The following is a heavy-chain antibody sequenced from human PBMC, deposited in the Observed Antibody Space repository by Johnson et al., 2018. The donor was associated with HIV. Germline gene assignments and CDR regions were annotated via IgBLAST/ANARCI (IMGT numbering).Heavy chain of an antibody. Sequence: VQLVESGGGLVQPGGSLRLSCAASGFTFRSYCMSWVRQAPGKGLEWVANIKQDGNEKNYVGSDRGRFSISRDNAKNSLYLQMNSLTAEDTAVYYCARDRAWGDNVVVAAYGAFDIWGQGTMVTVSS. V-gene: IGHV3-7*01. J-gene: IGHJ3*02. CDR3: ARDRAWGDNVVVAAYGAFDI. D-gene: IGHD2-15*01. CDR2: IKQDGNEK. CDR1: GFTFRSYC.